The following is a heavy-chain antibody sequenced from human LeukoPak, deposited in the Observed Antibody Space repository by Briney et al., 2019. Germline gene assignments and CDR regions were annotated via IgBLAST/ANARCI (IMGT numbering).Heavy chain of an antibody. CDR2: TSSDLNVK. Sequence: TGGSLRLSCAASGFTFRNYVIHWVRQAPGKGLEWVAVTSSDLNVKLYADSVKGRFTISRDNSRSTLYLQMNSLRAEDTAVYYCARGTAVDSSGYSLDYWGQGTLVTVSS. D-gene: IGHD3-22*01. J-gene: IGHJ4*02. CDR3: ARGTAVDSSGYSLDY. V-gene: IGHV3-30-3*01. CDR1: GFTFRNYV.